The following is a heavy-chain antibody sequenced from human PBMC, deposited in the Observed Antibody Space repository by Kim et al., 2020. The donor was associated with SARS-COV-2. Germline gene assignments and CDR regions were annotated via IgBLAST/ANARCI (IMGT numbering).Heavy chain of an antibody. CDR2: IKRDGSVK. Sequence: GGSLRLSCAASGITFSNYWMHWVRQAPGKGLVWVANIKRDGSVKYYVESVRGRFTISRDNAKNSLYLQMNSLRAEDTAVYYCARHFTYWGEGTPVNVS. CDR3: ARHFTY. J-gene: IGHJ4*02. V-gene: IGHV3-7*03. D-gene: IGHD3-3*02. CDR1: GITFSNYW.